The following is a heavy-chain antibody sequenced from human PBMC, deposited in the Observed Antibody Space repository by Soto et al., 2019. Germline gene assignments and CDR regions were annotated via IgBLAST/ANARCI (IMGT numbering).Heavy chain of an antibody. CDR3: ARLIRPTDGHRLWFGLAWFDP. V-gene: IGHV4-39*01. CDR1: GGSISRSSYY. Sequence: SETLSLTCTVSGGSISRSSYYWGWIRQPPGKGPEWIGSIHYSGNTYYNPSLKSRVTISVDTSKNQFFLTLSSVTAADTAVYYCARLIRPTDGHRLWFGLAWFDPWGQGTLVTVSS. D-gene: IGHD3-10*01. CDR2: IHYSGNT. J-gene: IGHJ5*02.